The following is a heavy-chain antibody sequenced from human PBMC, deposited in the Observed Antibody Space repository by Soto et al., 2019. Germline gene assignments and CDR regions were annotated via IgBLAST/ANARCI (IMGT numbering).Heavy chain of an antibody. CDR2: IIPMFNTT. V-gene: IGHV1-69*01. CDR3: ARDAYDRGAVDY. D-gene: IGHD3-22*01. J-gene: IGHJ4*02. CDR1: GGNFSTHA. Sequence: QVQLVQSGAEVKKPGSSVKVSCKASGGNFSTHAISWVRQAPGQGLVWMGGIIPMFNTTISAQKFQGRVTITADEYAIRDYMELGRLTSGDTAVYYCARDAYDRGAVDYWGQGTLVSGSS.